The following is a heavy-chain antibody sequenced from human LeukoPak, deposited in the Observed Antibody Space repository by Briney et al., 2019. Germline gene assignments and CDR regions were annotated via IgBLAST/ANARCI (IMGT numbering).Heavy chain of an antibody. D-gene: IGHD3-10*02. V-gene: IGHV3-43*01. J-gene: IGHJ4*02. Sequence: PGGSLRLSCATSGFNFXRYTIHWVRQAPGKGLEWVSLAGWAGGTTFYSDSVRGRFTISRDSGRKSVYLQMNSLTTDDTAFYFCAKELDTMFFDYWGQGALVTVSS. CDR1: GFNFXRYT. CDR2: AGWAGGTT. CDR3: AKELDTMFFDY.